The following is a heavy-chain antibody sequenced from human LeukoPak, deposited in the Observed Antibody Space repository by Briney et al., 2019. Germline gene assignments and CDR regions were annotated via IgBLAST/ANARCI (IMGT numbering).Heavy chain of an antibody. Sequence: SETLSLTCTVSGGSISGSSYYWGWIRQPPGKGLEWIGSIYYSGSTYYNPSLKSRVTISVDTSKNQFSLKLSSVTAADTAVYYCARHFPIVVPAAIGYWGQGTLVTVSS. J-gene: IGHJ4*02. D-gene: IGHD2-2*02. CDR3: ARHFPIVVPAAIGY. CDR2: IYYSGST. V-gene: IGHV4-39*01. CDR1: GGSISGSSYY.